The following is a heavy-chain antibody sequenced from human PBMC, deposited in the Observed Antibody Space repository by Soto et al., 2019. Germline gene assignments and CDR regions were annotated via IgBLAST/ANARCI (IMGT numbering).Heavy chain of an antibody. Sequence: ASVKVSCKASGYTFTSYGISWVRQAPGQGLEWMGIINPSGGSTSYAQKFQGRVTMTRDTSTSTVYMELSSLRSEDTAVYYCARGAGTPYYYYGMDVWGQGTTVTVSS. CDR2: INPSGGST. CDR3: ARGAGTPYYYYGMDV. CDR1: GYTFTSYG. V-gene: IGHV1-46*01. D-gene: IGHD1-1*01. J-gene: IGHJ6*02.